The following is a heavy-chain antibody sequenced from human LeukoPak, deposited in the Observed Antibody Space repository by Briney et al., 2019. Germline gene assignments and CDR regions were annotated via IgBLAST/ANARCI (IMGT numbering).Heavy chain of an antibody. D-gene: IGHD5-12*01. CDR1: GYTFTGFY. Sequence: ASVKVSCKASGYTFTGFYMHWLRQAPGQGLEWMGGITPDSGNPSSTQKFRGRVTVTRDTSISTVYMELSSLRSDDTAVYYCAREGYSDYETKGFDIWGQGTMVTVSS. CDR3: AREGYSDYETKGFDI. CDR2: ITPDSGNP. J-gene: IGHJ3*02. V-gene: IGHV1-2*02.